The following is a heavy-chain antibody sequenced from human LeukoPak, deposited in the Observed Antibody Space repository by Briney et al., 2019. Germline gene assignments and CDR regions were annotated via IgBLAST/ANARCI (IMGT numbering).Heavy chain of an antibody. CDR3: ARRGYSSGSYYFDY. D-gene: IGHD6-19*01. J-gene: IGHJ4*02. CDR2: NYYSGST. CDR1: GGSISSSSAY. V-gene: IGHV4-61*05. Sequence: SETLSLTCTVSGGSISSSSAYWGWLRQPPGKGLEWIGYNYYSGSTNYNPSLKSRVTISADTSKNQFSLKLSSVTAADTAMYYCARRGYSSGSYYFDYWGQGALVTVAS.